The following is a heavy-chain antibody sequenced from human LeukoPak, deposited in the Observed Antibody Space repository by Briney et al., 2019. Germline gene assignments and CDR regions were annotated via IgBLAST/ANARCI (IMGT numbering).Heavy chain of an antibody. J-gene: IGHJ6*03. Sequence: GGSLRLSCAASGFTFNSHLMTWVRQAPGKGLEWVSSISGDGGTTFSADSVKGRFTISRDNSKNTMYLQMNSLRAEDTAVYYCAKVAGAVGATYYYYYMDVWGKGTTVTISS. CDR3: AKVAGAVGATYYYYYMDV. CDR2: ISGDGGTT. CDR1: GFTFNSHL. V-gene: IGHV3-23*01. D-gene: IGHD1-26*01.